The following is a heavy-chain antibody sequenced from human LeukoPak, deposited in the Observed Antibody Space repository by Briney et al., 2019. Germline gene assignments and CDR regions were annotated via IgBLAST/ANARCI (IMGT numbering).Heavy chain of an antibody. J-gene: IGHJ5*02. CDR3: ARVRSDNFDSSGYYMNWFDP. D-gene: IGHD3-22*01. CDR1: GFTFSSYG. V-gene: IGHV3-23*01. Sequence: GGSLRLSCAASGFTFSSYGMTWVRQAPGKGLEWVSTISGSGAGTYYADSVKGRFTISRDNFKNTLYLQLNSLGAEDTAVYYCARVRSDNFDSSGYYMNWFDPWGQGTLVTVSS. CDR2: ISGSGAGT.